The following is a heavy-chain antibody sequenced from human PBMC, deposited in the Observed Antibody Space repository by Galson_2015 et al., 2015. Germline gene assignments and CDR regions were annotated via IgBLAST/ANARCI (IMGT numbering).Heavy chain of an antibody. J-gene: IGHJ3*02. CDR2: ISYDGSNK. Sequence: SLRLSCAASGFIFSSYGMHWVRQAPGKGLEWVAVISYDGSNKYYADSVKDRFTISRDNSKNTLYLQMNSLRAEDTAVYYCANLVVVAATHAFDIWGQGTMPTVSS. CDR3: ANLVVVAATHAFDI. V-gene: IGHV3-30*18. CDR1: GFIFSSYG. D-gene: IGHD2-15*01.